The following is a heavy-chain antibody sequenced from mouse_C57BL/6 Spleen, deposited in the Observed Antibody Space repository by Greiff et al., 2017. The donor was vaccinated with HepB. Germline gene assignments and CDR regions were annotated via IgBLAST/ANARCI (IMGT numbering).Heavy chain of an antibody. CDR1: GYTFTSYW. V-gene: IGHV1-55*01. Sequence: VQLQQPGAELVKPGASVKMSCKASGYTFTSYWITWVKQRPGQGLEWIGDIYPGSGSTNYNEKFKSKATLTVDTSSSTAYMQLSSLTSEDSAVYYCAREGVYYDYDGGAWFAYWGQGTLVTVSA. CDR2: IYPGSGST. CDR3: AREGVYYDYDGGAWFAY. J-gene: IGHJ3*01. D-gene: IGHD2-4*01.